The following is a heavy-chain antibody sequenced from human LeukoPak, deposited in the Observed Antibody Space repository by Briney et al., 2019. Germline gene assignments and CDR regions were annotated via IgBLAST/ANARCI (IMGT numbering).Heavy chain of an antibody. CDR3: GRLKDMSMVTVDH. J-gene: IGHJ4*02. Sequence: SETLSLTCTVSGASMSRYYWRWIRQSPGKGLEWIGYIYYSGTTKYNPSLQSRVTISLETSKNQFSLRLISVTAADTAVSYCGRLKDMSMVTVDHWGQGTLVTVSS. V-gene: IGHV4-59*08. CDR1: GASMSRYY. D-gene: IGHD2-15*01. CDR2: IYYSGTT.